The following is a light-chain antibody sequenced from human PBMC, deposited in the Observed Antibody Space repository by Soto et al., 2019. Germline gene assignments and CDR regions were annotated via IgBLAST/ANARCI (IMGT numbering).Light chain of an antibody. J-gene: IGKJ5*01. V-gene: IGKV1-39*01. CDR2: DAS. CDR3: QQSYTSRIT. CDR1: QSISTY. Sequence: DIQMTQSPSSLSASVGNRVTITCRASQSISTYLNWYQKKPGKAPNLLIYDASRLQSGVPSRFSGSGGGTDFTLSISSVQPEDFATYYCQQSYTSRITFGLGTRLEIK.